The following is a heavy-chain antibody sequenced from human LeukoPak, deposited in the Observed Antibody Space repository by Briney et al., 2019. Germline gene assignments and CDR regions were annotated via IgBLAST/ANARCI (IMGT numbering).Heavy chain of an antibody. CDR2: IYPGDSDT. J-gene: IGHJ6*02. D-gene: IGHD2-15*01. CDR1: GYSFTSYW. CDR3: ARTAHCSGGSCYSYYGMDV. Sequence: GESLKISCKGSGYSFTSYWIGWVRQMPGKGLEWMGIIYPGDSDTRYGPSFQGQVTISADKPISTAYLQWSSLKASDTAMYYCARTAHCSGGSCYSYYGMDVWGQGTTVTVSS. V-gene: IGHV5-51*04.